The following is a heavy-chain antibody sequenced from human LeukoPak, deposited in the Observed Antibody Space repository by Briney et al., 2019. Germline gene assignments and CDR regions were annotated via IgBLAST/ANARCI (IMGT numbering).Heavy chain of an antibody. CDR3: ARLPYDFWSGHLFRPFDY. V-gene: IGHV4-38-2*02. D-gene: IGHD3-3*01. CDR2: IYHSGST. CDR1: GYSISSGYY. J-gene: IGHJ4*02. Sequence: PSETLSLTCTVSGYSISSGYYWGWIRQPPGKGLEWIGSIYHSGSTYYNPSLKSRVTISVDTSKNQFSLKLSSVTAADKAVYYCARLPYDFWSGHLFRPFDYWGQGTLVTVSS.